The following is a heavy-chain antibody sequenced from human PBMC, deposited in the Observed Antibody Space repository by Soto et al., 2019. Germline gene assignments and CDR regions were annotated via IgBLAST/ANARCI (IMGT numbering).Heavy chain of an antibody. CDR2: IWYDGSNK. V-gene: IGHV3-33*01. CDR1: GLTFNSYG. Sequence: QVQLVESGGGVVQPGRSLRLSCAASGLTFNSYGMHWVRQAPGKGLEWVAAIWYDGSNKYYADSVKGRFTISRDNSKNTLYLEMNSLRAKDTAVYYCARESVGWFDPWGQGTLVTVSS. CDR3: ARESVGWFDP. J-gene: IGHJ5*02.